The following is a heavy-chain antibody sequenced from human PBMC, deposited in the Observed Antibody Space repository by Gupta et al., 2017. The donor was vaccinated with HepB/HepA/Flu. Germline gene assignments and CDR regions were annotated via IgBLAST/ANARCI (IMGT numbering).Heavy chain of an antibody. CDR2: IIPIFDIT. D-gene: IGHD3-9*01. J-gene: IGHJ6*02. CDR3: AGCLRYFDWLLPDYYYYYGLDV. Sequence: VHLVQSEVEVKKPGSSVKVSCKAPVVSFESYGFSWVRQAPGQGLQWMGRIIPIFDITNYAQKLQGRVTITADKSTSTAYMELSSLRSEDTAVYYCAGCLRYFDWLLPDYYYYYGLDVWGQGTTVTGS. CDR1: VVSFESYG. V-gene: IGHV1-69*04.